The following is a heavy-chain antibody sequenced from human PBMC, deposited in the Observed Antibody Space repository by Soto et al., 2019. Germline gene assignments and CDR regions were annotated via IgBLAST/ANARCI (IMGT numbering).Heavy chain of an antibody. CDR1: GGSFSGYY. CDR2: INHSGST. CDR3: ASGTGMAFIDY. D-gene: IGHD7-27*01. V-gene: IGHV4-34*01. Sequence: SETLSLTCAVYGGSFSGYYWSWIRQPPGKGLEWIGEINHSGSTNYNPYLKSRVTISVDTSKNQFSLKLSSVTAAETAVYYCASGTGMAFIDYGGQGTLVTVSS. J-gene: IGHJ4*02.